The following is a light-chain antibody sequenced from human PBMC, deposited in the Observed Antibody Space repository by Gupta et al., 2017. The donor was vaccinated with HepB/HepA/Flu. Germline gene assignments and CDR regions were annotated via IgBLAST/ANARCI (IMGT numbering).Light chain of an antibody. CDR2: QDK. CDR1: KMGEKY. Sequence: SYKLTQPPSVSVSPGQTVTITRSGDKMGEKYATWYQQRAGQSPMLVIYQDKKRASGIPERFSGSNSGNTATLTISGTQPMDEADYYCQAWDSYSVLFGGGTKLTVL. V-gene: IGLV3-1*01. J-gene: IGLJ2*01. CDR3: QAWDSYSVL.